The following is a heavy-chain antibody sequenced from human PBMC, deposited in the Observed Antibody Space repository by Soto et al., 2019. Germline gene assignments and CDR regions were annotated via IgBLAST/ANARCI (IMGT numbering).Heavy chain of an antibody. CDR1: GGTFSSYT. J-gene: IGHJ4*02. CDR2: IIPILGIA. CDR3: AKGVSVVAAFDY. V-gene: IGHV1-69*02. Sequence: QVQLVQSGAEVKKPGSSVKVSCKASGGTFSSYTISWVRQAPGQGLEWMGRIIPILGIANYAQKFQGRVTIPADKYTSAGDRELSSMRSEHTAVCYCAKGVSVVAAFDYWGQGTLVTVSS. D-gene: IGHD2-15*01.